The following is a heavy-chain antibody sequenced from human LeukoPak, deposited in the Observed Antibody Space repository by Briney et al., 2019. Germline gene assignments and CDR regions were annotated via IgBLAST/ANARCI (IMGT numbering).Heavy chain of an antibody. CDR3: AIDTVYYDPPTY. CDR2: CDPENGKT. J-gene: IGHJ4*01. Sequence: ASVKVSCMVSGYIFTELSMHWVRQSPGKGLEWMGGCDPENGKTVYAQNFQGRVTMTEDTATDTAYMELTSLTSDDTAIYYCAIDTVYYDPPTYWGQGTLVTVPS. V-gene: IGHV1-24*01. D-gene: IGHD3-16*01. CDR1: GYIFTELS.